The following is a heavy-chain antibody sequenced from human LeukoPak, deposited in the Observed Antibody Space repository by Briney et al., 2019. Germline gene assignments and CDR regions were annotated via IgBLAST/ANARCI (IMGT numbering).Heavy chain of an antibody. Sequence: GGSLRLSCAASGFTFSDNYMTWVRQAPGKGLEWLSYISGNGGVIQYADSVKGRFTISRDNAKNSLYLQMNSLGPEDTAVYYCARDPYSGNYGNYYYYYMDVWGKGTTVTISS. CDR2: ISGNGGVI. D-gene: IGHD1-26*01. J-gene: IGHJ6*03. CDR1: GFTFSDNY. V-gene: IGHV3-11*04. CDR3: ARDPYSGNYGNYYYYYMDV.